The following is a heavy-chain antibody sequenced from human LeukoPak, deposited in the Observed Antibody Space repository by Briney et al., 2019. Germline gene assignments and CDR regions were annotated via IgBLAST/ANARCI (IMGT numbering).Heavy chain of an antibody. D-gene: IGHD3-3*01. CDR1: GCTFSYYA. CDR3: ARPRTYYDFWRGYPPFDY. V-gene: IGHV1-69*13. Sequence: PLASLKVSCKACGCTFSYYAINWMRQAPGQGLEWMGGIITNFGTTNYAQKDQGRVTITADESTSTVYMELSSLRSEDTAVYYCARPRTYYDFWRGYPPFDYWGQGTLVTVSS. J-gene: IGHJ4*02. CDR2: IITNFGTT.